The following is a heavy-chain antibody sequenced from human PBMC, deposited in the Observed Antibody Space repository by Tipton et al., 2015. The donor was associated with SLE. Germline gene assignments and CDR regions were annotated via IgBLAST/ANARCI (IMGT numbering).Heavy chain of an antibody. J-gene: IGHJ3*02. CDR2: IYYSGST. CDR3: ARGGRAGAFDI. Sequence: TLSLTCTVSGGSISSGGYYWSWIRQHPGKGLEWIGYIYYSGSTYYNPSLKSRVTISVDTSKNQFSLKLSSVTAADTAVYYCARGGRAGAFDIWGQGTMVTVSS. V-gene: IGHV4-31*03. CDR1: GGSISSGGYY.